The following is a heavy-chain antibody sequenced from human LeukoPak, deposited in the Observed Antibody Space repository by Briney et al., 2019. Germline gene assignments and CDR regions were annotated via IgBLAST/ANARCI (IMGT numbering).Heavy chain of an antibody. D-gene: IGHD4/OR15-4a*01. V-gene: IGHV5-51*01. CDR3: ARHGAYFDF. CDR1: GYSFTSYW. J-gene: IGHJ4*02. Sequence: GESLKISCKASGYSFTSYWIGWVSQMPGKGLECMGIIYTDDSNTRYSPSFQGHVTISADKSISTAYLQWSSLKASDTAMYYCARHGAYFDFWGQGTLVTVSS. CDR2: IYTDDSNT.